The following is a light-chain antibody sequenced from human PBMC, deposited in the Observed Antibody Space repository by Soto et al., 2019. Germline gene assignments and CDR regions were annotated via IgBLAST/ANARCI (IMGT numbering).Light chain of an antibody. V-gene: IGKV3-15*01. CDR2: GAS. CDR1: QSVSSN. J-gene: IGKJ4*01. Sequence: IVMTQSPATLSVSPGERATLSCRASQSVSSNLAWYQQKPGQAPRLLIYGASSRGTGIAARFSGSGSGTEFTLTISSLQSEDFGVYYCQQYNDWPPEHTFGGGTKVESK. CDR3: QQYNDWPPEHT.